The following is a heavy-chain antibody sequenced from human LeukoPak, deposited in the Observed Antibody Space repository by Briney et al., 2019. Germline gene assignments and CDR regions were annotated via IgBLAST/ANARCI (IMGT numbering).Heavy chain of an antibody. CDR2: ISGSGGGT. J-gene: IGHJ4*02. Sequence: PGASLRLSCAASGFTFSNYAMSWVRPAPGKGLEWVSGISGSGGGTYYADSVKGRFTISRDNFKNTLHLQMNSLRAEETAVYYCAKGTASGSYPRMYYFDYWGQGTLVTVSS. V-gene: IGHV3-23*01. CDR1: GFTFSNYA. CDR3: AKGTASGSYPRMYYFDY. D-gene: IGHD1-26*01.